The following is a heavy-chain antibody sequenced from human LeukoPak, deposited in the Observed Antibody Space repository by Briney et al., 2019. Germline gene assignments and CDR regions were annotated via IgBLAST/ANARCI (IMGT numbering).Heavy chain of an antibody. Sequence: GGSLRLSCAASGFTFSSYSMNWVRQAPGKGLEWVSSISSSSSYIYYADSVKGRFTISRDNAKNSLYLQMNSLRAEDTAVYYCARDCPCGDREGSFDYWGQGTLVTVSS. CDR3: ARDCPCGDREGSFDY. V-gene: IGHV3-21*01. CDR1: GFTFSSYS. J-gene: IGHJ4*02. CDR2: ISSSSSYI. D-gene: IGHD4-17*01.